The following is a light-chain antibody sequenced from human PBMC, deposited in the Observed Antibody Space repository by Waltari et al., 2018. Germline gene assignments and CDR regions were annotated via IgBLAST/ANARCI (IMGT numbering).Light chain of an antibody. V-gene: IGKV3-15*01. CDR2: GAS. CDR3: QQYKNWPPYT. Sequence: EIVMPKSPTTLSVSPGEIATLSCRASQSVSSNLAWDKQKPGQAPRLLIYGASTRATGIPARFSGSGSGTEFILTISSLQSEDFAVYYCQQYKNWPPYTFGQGTKLEIK. CDR1: QSVSSN. J-gene: IGKJ2*01.